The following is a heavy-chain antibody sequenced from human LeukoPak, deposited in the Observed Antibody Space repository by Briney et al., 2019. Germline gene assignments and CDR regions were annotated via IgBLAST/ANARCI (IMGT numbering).Heavy chain of an antibody. Sequence: SETLSLTRTVSGYSISSGYYWGWIRQPPGKGLDWMGSIYHSGSPYYNPSLKIRVTISVDTSKNQFSLKLSSVTAADTAVYYCARGYPKQQLVPKAYFDYWGQGTLVTVSA. D-gene: IGHD6-13*01. CDR2: IYHSGSP. CDR3: ARGYPKQQLVPKAYFDY. V-gene: IGHV4-38-2*02. J-gene: IGHJ4*02. CDR1: GYSISSGYY.